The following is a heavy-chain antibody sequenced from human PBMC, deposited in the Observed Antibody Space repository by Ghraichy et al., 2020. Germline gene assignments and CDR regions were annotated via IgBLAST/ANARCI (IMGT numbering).Heavy chain of an antibody. Sequence: GGSLRLSCAASGFTFSSYAMSWVRQAPGKGLKWVSTISVGADSTYYADSVKGRFTISRDHSRNTLSLRVNSLRAEDTAIYYCATGGRYCSGGSCYFFYYWGQGTLVTGSS. CDR3: ATGGRYCSGGSCYFFYY. J-gene: IGHJ1*01. CDR1: GFTFSSYA. V-gene: IGHV3-23*01. D-gene: IGHD2-15*01. CDR2: ISVGADST.